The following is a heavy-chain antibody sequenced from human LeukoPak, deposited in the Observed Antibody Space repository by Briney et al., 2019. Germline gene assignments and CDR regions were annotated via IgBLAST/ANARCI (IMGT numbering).Heavy chain of an antibody. J-gene: IGHJ6*02. CDR1: GGSFSGYY. V-gene: IGHV4-34*01. Sequence: PSETLSLTCAVYGGSFSGYYWSWIRQPPGKGLEWIGGINHSGSTNYNPSLKSRVTISVDTSKNQFSLKLSSVTAADTAVYYCARDIVVVPAAIPHYYYYYGMDVWGQGTTVTVSS. D-gene: IGHD2-2*01. CDR3: ARDIVVVPAAIPHYYYYYGMDV. CDR2: INHSGST.